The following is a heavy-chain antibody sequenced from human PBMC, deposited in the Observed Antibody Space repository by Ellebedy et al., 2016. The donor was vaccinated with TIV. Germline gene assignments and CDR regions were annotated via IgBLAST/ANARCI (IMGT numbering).Heavy chain of an antibody. CDR3: ASERKNWNYVRWFDP. Sequence: MPSETLSLTCTVSGGSISSSSYYWGWIRQPPGKGLEWIGYIYYSGSTYYNPSLKSRVTISVDTSKNQFSLKLSSVTAADTAVYYCASERKNWNYVRWFDPWGQGTLVTVSS. V-gene: IGHV4-30-4*08. J-gene: IGHJ5*02. D-gene: IGHD1-7*01. CDR2: IYYSGST. CDR1: GGSISSSSYY.